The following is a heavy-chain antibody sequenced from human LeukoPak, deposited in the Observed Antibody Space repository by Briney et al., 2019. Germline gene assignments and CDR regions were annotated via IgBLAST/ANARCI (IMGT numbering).Heavy chain of an antibody. CDR3: ARDLHWILFDY. Sequence: PGGSLRLSCAASGFTFSTYWMHWVRQAPGKGLVWVSRIRPEGTTTAYADSVKGRFTISRDNAKNTLFLQMNTLSAEHTDVYYCARDLHWILFDYWGQGTLVTVSS. CDR1: GFTFSTYW. D-gene: IGHD5-18*01. CDR2: IRPEGTTT. V-gene: IGHV3-74*03. J-gene: IGHJ4*02.